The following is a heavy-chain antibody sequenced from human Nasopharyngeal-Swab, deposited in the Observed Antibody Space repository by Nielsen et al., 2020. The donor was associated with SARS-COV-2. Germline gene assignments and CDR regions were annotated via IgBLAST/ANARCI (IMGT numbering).Heavy chain of an antibody. CDR2: ISYDGSNK. CDR3: ARDRARTARKVYWYFDL. V-gene: IGHV3-30-3*01. J-gene: IGHJ2*01. D-gene: IGHD5-18*01. Sequence: WIRQPPGKGLEWVAVISYDGSNKYYAGSVKGRFTISRDNSKNTLYLQMNSLRAEDTVVYYCARDRARTARKVYWYFDLWGRGTLVTVSS.